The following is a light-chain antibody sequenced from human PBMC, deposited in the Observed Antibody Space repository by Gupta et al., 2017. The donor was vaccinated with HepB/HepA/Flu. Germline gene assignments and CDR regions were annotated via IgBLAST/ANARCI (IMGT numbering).Light chain of an antibody. Sequence: EIVLTQSPGTLSLSPGERATLSCRTSQSVSDSQLAWYQQKPGQAPRLLIYAVSIRATGIPDRVSGSGSGTDLTLTISRLEPEDFAVYYCQQYDSSTWTFGPGTKVEIK. V-gene: IGKV3-20*01. J-gene: IGKJ1*01. CDR1: QSVSDSQ. CDR2: AVS. CDR3: QQYDSSTWT.